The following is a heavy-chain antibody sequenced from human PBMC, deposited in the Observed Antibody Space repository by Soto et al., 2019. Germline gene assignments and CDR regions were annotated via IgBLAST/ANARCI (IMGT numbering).Heavy chain of an antibody. CDR3: ARESSSSCHDY. CDR1: GYTFTSYG. D-gene: IGHD6-13*01. CDR2: ISAYNGTT. V-gene: IGHV1-18*01. J-gene: IGHJ4*02. Sequence: QVQLVQSGAEVKKPGASVKVSCKASGYTFTSYGISWVRQAPGQGLEWMGWISAYNGTTNYAQKLQGRVTMTTETPTSTAYMEPRSLRSVDTAVYYCARESSSSCHDYWGQGPLVTVSS.